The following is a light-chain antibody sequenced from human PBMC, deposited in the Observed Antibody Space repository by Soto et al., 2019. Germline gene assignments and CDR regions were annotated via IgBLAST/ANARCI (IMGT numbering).Light chain of an antibody. V-gene: IGKV3-11*01. Sequence: EVVLTQSPVTLSLSPGDRATLSCRDSHSFRVLLAWYQQKPGQAPRLLIYDAYNRATGIPPRFSGSGSGTDFTLTISSLQPEDSAVYYCQQRHICPLTFGQGTRLEIK. CDR1: HSFRVL. CDR3: QQRHICPLT. J-gene: IGKJ5*01. CDR2: DAY.